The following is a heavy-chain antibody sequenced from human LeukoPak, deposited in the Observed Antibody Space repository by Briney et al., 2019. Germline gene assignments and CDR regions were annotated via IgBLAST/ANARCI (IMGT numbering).Heavy chain of an antibody. CDR3: ARGRKGEPRDFDY. Sequence: KPSETLSLTCTVSDGSISGYYWSWVRQAPGNGLEWIGYISYSGSTKYNPSLKSRVTISVDLSENQFSLKLSSVTAADTAVYYCARGRKGEPRDFDYWGQGTLITVSS. CDR2: ISYSGST. V-gene: IGHV4-59*01. CDR1: DGSISGYY. J-gene: IGHJ4*02. D-gene: IGHD3-16*01.